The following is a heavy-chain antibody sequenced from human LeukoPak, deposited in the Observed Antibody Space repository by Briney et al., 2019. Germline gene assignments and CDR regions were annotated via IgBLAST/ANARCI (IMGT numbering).Heavy chain of an antibody. CDR2: INHSGST. J-gene: IGHJ6*03. D-gene: IGHD1-26*01. CDR1: GGSFSGYY. CDR3: ARREWELAYYYMDV. Sequence: PSETLSLTCAVYGGSFSGYYWSWIRQPPGKGLEWIGEINHSGSTNYNPSLKSRVTISVDTPKNQFSLKLSSVTAADTAVYYCARREWELAYYYMDVWGKGTTVTVSS. V-gene: IGHV4-34*01.